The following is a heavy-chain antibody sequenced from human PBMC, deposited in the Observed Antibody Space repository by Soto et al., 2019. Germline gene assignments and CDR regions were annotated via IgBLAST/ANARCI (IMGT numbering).Heavy chain of an antibody. CDR2: INPNSGGT. CDR1: GYTFTGYY. D-gene: IGHD6-13*01. V-gene: IGHV1-2*02. CDR3: ARGRPPRGIAAAGDY. J-gene: IGHJ4*02. Sequence: ASVKVSCKASGYTFTGYYMHWVRQAPGQGLEWMGWINPNSGGTNYAQKFQGRVTMTRDTSISTAYMELSRLRSDDTAVYYCARGRPPRGIAAAGDYWGQGTLVTVYS.